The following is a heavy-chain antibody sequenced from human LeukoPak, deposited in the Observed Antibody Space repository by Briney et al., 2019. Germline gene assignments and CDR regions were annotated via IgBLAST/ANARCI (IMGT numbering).Heavy chain of an antibody. CDR2: MNHSGST. CDR3: ARGAPYYDFWGGYLALAP. CDR1: GGSFSGYY. Sequence: SETLSLTCAVYGGSFSGYYWSWIRQPPGKGLEWIGEMNHSGSTNYNPSLKSRVTISVDTAKNQFSLKLSSVTAADTAVYYCARGAPYYDFWGGYLALAPWGQGTLVTVSS. D-gene: IGHD3-3*01. V-gene: IGHV4-34*01. J-gene: IGHJ5*02.